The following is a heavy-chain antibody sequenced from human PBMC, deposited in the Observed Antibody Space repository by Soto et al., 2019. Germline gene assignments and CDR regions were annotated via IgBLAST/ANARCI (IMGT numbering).Heavy chain of an antibody. CDR3: AKMAYFGDPPGGDS. CDR2: ISASGVTT. Sequence: GGPLRLSCAVSGFTFSSSAMSWVRQAPGKGLEWVSAISASGVTTYYADSVEGRFTISRDNSKNTLHLQMNSLGAEDTALYYCAKMAYFGDPPGGDSWGQGTLVTVSS. D-gene: IGHD3-10*01. J-gene: IGHJ4*02. V-gene: IGHV3-23*01. CDR1: GFTFSSSA.